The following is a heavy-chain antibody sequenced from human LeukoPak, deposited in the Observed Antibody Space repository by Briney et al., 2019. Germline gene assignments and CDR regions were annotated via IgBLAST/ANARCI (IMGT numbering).Heavy chain of an antibody. V-gene: IGHV4-59*01. Sequence: SETLSLTCTVSGGSISSYYWIWIRQPPGKGLEWIGYIYYSGSTNYNPSLKSRVTISVDTSKNQFSLKLSSVTAADTAVYYCAREDTAMVNGLDYWGQGTLVTVSS. CDR3: AREDTAMVNGLDY. CDR2: IYYSGST. CDR1: GGSISSYY. J-gene: IGHJ4*02. D-gene: IGHD5-18*01.